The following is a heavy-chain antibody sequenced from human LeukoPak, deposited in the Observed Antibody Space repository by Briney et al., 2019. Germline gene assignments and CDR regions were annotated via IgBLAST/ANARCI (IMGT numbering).Heavy chain of an antibody. J-gene: IGHJ4*02. Sequence: PSETLSLTCGVSGGSVISTNWWTWVRQPPGKGLEWIGEVHLDGRTNYNPSLESRLTISVDLSENHVSLNLTSVTAADTAVYYCAREGGFYRPLDYSGQGTLVTVSS. V-gene: IGHV4-4*02. D-gene: IGHD3-3*01. CDR2: VHLDGRT. CDR1: GGSVISTNW. CDR3: AREGGFYRPLDY.